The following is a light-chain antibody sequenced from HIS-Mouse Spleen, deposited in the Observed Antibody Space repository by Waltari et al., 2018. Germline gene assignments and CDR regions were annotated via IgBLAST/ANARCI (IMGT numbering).Light chain of an antibody. CDR2: DDS. V-gene: IGLV3-21*02. CDR1: SLRSSR. J-gene: IGLJ2*01. CDR3: QVWDSSSDHVV. Sequence: SVLLNQLPSAPPPHGPTTRMARGGNSLRSSRVPWYQQKPGQAPALVVYDDSDRQSGIPGRFSGSNSGNTATLTISRVEAGDEADYYCQVWDSSSDHVVFGGGTKLTVL.